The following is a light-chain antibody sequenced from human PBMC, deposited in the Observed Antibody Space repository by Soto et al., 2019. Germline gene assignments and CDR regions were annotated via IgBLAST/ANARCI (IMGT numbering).Light chain of an antibody. Sequence: DIQMIQSPSSLSASVGDRVTITCRASQSISSYLNWYQQKPGKAPKLLIYAASSLQSGVPSRFSGSGSGTDFTLTISSLQPEDFATYYCQQANSFPWTFGQGTKVDIK. CDR1: QSISSY. CDR2: AAS. CDR3: QQANSFPWT. J-gene: IGKJ1*01. V-gene: IGKV1-39*01.